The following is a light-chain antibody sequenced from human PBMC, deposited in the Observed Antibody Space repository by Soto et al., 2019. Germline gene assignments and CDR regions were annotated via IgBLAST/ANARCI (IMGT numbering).Light chain of an antibody. CDR1: SSDVGAYNS. CDR3: NSHGGSNNFWV. Sequence: QSALTQPPSASGSPGQSVTISCTGTSSDVGAYNSVSWYQQHPGKAPRLMIYGVNKRPSGVPDRFSGSKSGNMASLTVSGLQAEDEADYYCNSHGGSNNFWVFGGGTKLTVL. J-gene: IGLJ3*02. CDR2: GVN. V-gene: IGLV2-8*01.